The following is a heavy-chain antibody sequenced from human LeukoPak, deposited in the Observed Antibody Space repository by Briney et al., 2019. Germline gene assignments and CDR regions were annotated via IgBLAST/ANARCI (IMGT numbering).Heavy chain of an antibody. J-gene: IGHJ6*03. Sequence: PGGSLRLSCAVSGFTFSPYDMHWVRHSTGKGLEWVSGIVCDTFYPGSVKGRFTVSRENAKNSLYLQMNSLRAEDTAVYYCARDRGIVGTTGYYYMDVWGKGTTVTVSS. D-gene: IGHD1-26*01. CDR3: ARDRGIVGTTGYYYMDV. CDR1: GFTFSPYD. CDR2: IVCDT. V-gene: IGHV3-13*01.